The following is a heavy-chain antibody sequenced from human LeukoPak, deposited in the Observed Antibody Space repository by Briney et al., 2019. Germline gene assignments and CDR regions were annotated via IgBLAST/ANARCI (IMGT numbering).Heavy chain of an antibody. CDR1: GGSISNYY. CDR3: ARDLSKGWFDP. Sequence: SETLSLTCIVSGGSISNYYWSWIRQPPRKGLEWIGYVHYSGNTNYNPSLKSRVTISVDTSKNQFSLKLSSVTAADTAVYYCARDLSKGWFDPWGQGTLVTVSS. J-gene: IGHJ5*02. V-gene: IGHV4-59*01. CDR2: VHYSGNT.